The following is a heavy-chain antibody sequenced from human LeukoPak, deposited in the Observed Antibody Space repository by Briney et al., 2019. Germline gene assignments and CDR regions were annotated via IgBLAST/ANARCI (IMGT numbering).Heavy chain of an antibody. CDR3: ARLAVARGNAFDI. V-gene: IGHV4-34*01. CDR2: INHSGST. D-gene: IGHD3-10*01. J-gene: IGHJ3*02. Sequence: SETLSLTCAVYGGSFSGYYWSWIRQPPGKGLEGIGEINHSGSTNYNPSLKSRVTISVDTSKNQFSLKLSSVTAADTAVYYCARLAVARGNAFDIWGQGTMVTVSS. CDR1: GGSFSGYY.